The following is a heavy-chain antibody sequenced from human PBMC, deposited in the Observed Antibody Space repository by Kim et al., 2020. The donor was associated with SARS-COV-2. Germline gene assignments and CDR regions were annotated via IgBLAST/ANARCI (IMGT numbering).Heavy chain of an antibody. CDR3: AKFVGSYLLIDF. V-gene: IGHV4-39*01. CDR2: LYSSGTT. CDR1: GDRVSKSPNY. Sequence: SETLSLTCSVTGDRVSKSPNYWGWIRQPPGERPEWIGTLYSSGTTHYSPSLRSRVTISADMSKNQFSLHLSSVTAADTAVYYCAKFVGSYLLIDFWGQGTLVTVSP. D-gene: IGHD1-26*01. J-gene: IGHJ4*02.